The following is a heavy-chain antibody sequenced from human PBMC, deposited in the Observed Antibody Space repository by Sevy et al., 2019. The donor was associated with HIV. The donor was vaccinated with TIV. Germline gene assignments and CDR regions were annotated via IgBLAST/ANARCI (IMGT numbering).Heavy chain of an antibody. CDR2: VTHTKST. J-gene: IGHJ1*01. Sequence: SETLSLTCTVSGGSISSNSYYWDWIRQSPGKGPTWIGSVTHTKSTYYTSSLKSRVTISVDVSKNQFSLNLNSVTAADTAVYYCARRRRGDFTQNYEYWGQGTLVTVSS. CDR3: ARRRRGDFTQNYEY. D-gene: IGHD2-21*02. V-gene: IGHV4-39*01. CDR1: GGSISSNSYY.